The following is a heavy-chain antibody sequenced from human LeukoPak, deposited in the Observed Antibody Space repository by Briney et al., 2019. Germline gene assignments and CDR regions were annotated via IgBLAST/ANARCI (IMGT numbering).Heavy chain of an antibody. V-gene: IGHV1-2*02. CDR3: ARDFEVVTAIPWYFDY. D-gene: IGHD2-21*02. CDR1: GCTFTGYY. Sequence: GASVKVSCKASGCTFTGYYMHWVRQAPGQGLEWMGWINPNSGGTNYAQKFQGRVTMTRDTSISTAYMELSRLRSDDTAVYYCARDFEVVTAIPWYFDYWGQGTLVTVSS. CDR2: INPNSGGT. J-gene: IGHJ4*02.